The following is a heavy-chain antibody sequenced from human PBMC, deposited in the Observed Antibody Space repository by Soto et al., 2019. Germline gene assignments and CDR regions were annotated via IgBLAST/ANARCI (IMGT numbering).Heavy chain of an antibody. CDR3: ARGLSPLNSSSWAPNLHYYYYGMDV. CDR1: GYTFTGYY. D-gene: IGHD6-13*01. Sequence: ASVKVSCKASGYTFTGYYMHWVRQAPGQGLEWMGWINPNSGGTNYAQKFQGWVTMTRDTSISTAYMELSRLRSDDTAVYYCARGLSPLNSSSWAPNLHYYYYGMDVWGQGTTVTVSS. CDR2: INPNSGGT. V-gene: IGHV1-2*04. J-gene: IGHJ6*02.